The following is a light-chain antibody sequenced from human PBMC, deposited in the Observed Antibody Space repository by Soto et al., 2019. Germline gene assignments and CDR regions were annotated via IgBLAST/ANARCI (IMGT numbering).Light chain of an antibody. CDR1: QSISSL. Sequence: DIQMTQSPSSLSASVGDRVTITCRASQSISSLLNWYQQKPGKAPKLLLYAASSLQSGVPSRFSGGGSGTDFTHTISSLQPEDFATYYCQQSYSTPITFGQGTLLEIK. CDR3: QQSYSTPIT. J-gene: IGKJ5*01. V-gene: IGKV1-39*01. CDR2: AAS.